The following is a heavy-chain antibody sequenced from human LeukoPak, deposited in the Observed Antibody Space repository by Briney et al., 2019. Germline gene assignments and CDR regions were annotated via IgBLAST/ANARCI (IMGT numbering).Heavy chain of an antibody. Sequence: GESLKISCKGSGYRFTSYWIGWVRQMPGKGLEWMGIIYPGDSDTRYSPSFQGQVTISADKSISTAYLQRSSLKASDTAMYYCARLDDILTGYYYFDYWGQGTLVTVSS. CDR2: IYPGDSDT. V-gene: IGHV5-51*01. D-gene: IGHD3-9*01. CDR3: ARLDDILTGYYYFDY. CDR1: GYRFTSYW. J-gene: IGHJ4*02.